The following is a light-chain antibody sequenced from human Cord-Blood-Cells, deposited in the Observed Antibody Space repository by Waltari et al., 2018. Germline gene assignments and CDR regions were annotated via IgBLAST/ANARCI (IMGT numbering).Light chain of an antibody. V-gene: IGKV1-12*01. CDR3: HQANNFPPFT. J-gene: IGKJ3*01. Sequence: DIQMTQSPSSVSASVGDRVTITCRASQGISSWLAWYQQKPAKAPKLLIYAASSWQSGVPSRFSGGRSATTVTLPIISRQPQDFATSYCHQANNFPPFTFGPGTKVDIK. CDR2: AAS. CDR1: QGISSW.